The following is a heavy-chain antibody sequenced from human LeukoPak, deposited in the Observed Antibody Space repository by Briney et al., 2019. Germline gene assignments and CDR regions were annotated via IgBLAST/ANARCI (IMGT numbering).Heavy chain of an antibody. Sequence: GRSLRLSCAASGFTFSSYGMHWVRQAPGKGLEWVAVISYDGSNKYYADSVKGRFTISRDNSKNTLYLQMNSLRAEDTAVYYCARERRDYYYYYMDVWGKGTTVTVSS. V-gene: IGHV3-30*03. CDR2: ISYDGSNK. J-gene: IGHJ6*03. CDR1: GFTFSSYG. CDR3: ARERRDYYYYYMDV.